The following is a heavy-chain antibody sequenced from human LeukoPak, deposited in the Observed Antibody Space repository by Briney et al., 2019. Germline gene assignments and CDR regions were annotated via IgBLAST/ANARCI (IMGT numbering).Heavy chain of an antibody. CDR1: GGSISSGSYY. D-gene: IGHD3-3*01. Sequence: SETLSLTCTVSGGSISSGSYYWSWIRQPAGKGLEWIGRIYTSGSTNYNPSLKSRVTISVDTSKNQFSLKLSSVTAADTAVYYCARDGLEGDFWSGYYNVWGQGTLVTVSS. CDR3: ARDGLEGDFWSGYYNV. V-gene: IGHV4-61*02. J-gene: IGHJ4*02. CDR2: IYTSGST.